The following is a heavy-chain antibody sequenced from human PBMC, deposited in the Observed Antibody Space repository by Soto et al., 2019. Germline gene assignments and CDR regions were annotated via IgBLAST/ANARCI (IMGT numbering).Heavy chain of an antibody. V-gene: IGHV3-48*02. J-gene: IGHJ4*02. CDR3: ARGQYGDYQFGY. D-gene: IGHD4-17*01. Sequence: GGSLRLSCAASGFTFSSYSMNWVRQAPGKGLEWVSYISSSGSTIYYADSVKGRFTISRDNAKNSLYLQMNSLRDEDTAVYYCARGQYGDYQFGYWGQGTLVTVSS. CDR2: ISSSGSTI. CDR1: GFTFSSYS.